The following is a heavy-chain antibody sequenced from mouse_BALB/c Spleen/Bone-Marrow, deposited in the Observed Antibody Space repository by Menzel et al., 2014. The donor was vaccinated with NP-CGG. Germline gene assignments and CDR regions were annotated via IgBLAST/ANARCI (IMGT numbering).Heavy chain of an antibody. D-gene: IGHD1-1*01. Sequence: VQLVESGPGLVAPSQSLSITCTVSGFPLTSYGVHWVRQPPGKGLEWLGVIWAGGSTNYNSALMSRLSISKDNSKSQVFLKMNSLQTDDTAMYYCARAPLLRYHYAMDYWGQGTSVTVSS. CDR1: GFPLTSYG. V-gene: IGHV2-9*02. J-gene: IGHJ4*01. CDR3: ARAPLLRYHYAMDY. CDR2: IWAGGST.